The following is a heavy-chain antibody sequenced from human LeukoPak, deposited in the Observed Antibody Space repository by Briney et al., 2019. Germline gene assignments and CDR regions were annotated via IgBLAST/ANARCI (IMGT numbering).Heavy chain of an antibody. CDR2: ISSSSTI. CDR1: GFTFSSYS. J-gene: IGHJ3*02. CDR3: AKGQWGATNAFDI. D-gene: IGHD6-19*01. V-gene: IGHV3-48*04. Sequence: GSLRLSCAASGFTFSSYSMNWVRQAPGKGLEWVSYISSSSTIYYADPVKGRFTISRDNAKNSLYLQVNSLRAEDTAVYYCAKGQWGATNAFDIWGQGTLVTVSS.